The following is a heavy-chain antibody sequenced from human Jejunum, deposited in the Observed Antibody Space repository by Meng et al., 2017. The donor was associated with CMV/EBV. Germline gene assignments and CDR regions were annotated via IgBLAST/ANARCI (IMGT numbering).Heavy chain of an antibody. CDR2: ISYDGGNT. J-gene: IGHJ4*02. Sequence: SGFTFSTYGMHWVRQAPGKGLEWVAVISYDGGNTYYADSVKGRFTISRDNSKNTLYLQMNSLRAEDTAVYYCAKLTDYYYDSSGYVDYWGQGTLVTVSS. CDR3: AKLTDYYYDSSGYVDY. D-gene: IGHD3-22*01. CDR1: GFTFSTYG. V-gene: IGHV3-30*18.